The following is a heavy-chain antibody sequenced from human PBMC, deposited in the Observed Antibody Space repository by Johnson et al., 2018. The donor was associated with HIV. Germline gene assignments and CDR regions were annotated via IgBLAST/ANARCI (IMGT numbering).Heavy chain of an antibody. CDR1: GFTFSSYG. V-gene: IGHV3-33*06. Sequence: QVQLVESGGGVVQPGRSLRLSCAASGFTFSSYGMHWVRQAPGKGLEWVAVIWYDGSNKYYVDSVKGRFTISRDNSKNTLYLQMNSLRAEDTAVYYCAKSPRFTIFGSDAFDIWGQGTMVTVSS. CDR3: AKSPRFTIFGSDAFDI. J-gene: IGHJ3*02. D-gene: IGHD3-3*01. CDR2: IWYDGSNK.